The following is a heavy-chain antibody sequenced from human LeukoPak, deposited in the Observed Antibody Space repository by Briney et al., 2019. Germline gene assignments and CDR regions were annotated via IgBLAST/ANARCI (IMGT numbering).Heavy chain of an antibody. CDR2: VYYTGST. CDR3: ASTGYSSSY. Sequence: SETLSLTCTVSGGSISSALYHWGWIRQPPGKNLEWLGSVYYTGSTHNNPSLKSRVTISVDTSKNQFSLNLSSVTAADTAVYYCASTGYSSSYWGQGTLVTVSS. D-gene: IGHD6-13*01. V-gene: IGHV4-39*01. CDR1: GGSISSALYH. J-gene: IGHJ4*02.